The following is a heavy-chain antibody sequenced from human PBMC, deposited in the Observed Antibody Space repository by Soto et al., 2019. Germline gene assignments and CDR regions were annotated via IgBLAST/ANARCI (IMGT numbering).Heavy chain of an antibody. V-gene: IGHV3-33*01. Sequence: GGSQRLSCAASGFTFRSYGRHWVRQAPGKGLEWVAVIWYDGSNKYYADSVKGRFTISRDNSKNTLYLQMNSLRAEDTAVYYCARDFESGSSSWYSYYYYGMDVWGQGTTVTVSS. CDR2: IWYDGSNK. J-gene: IGHJ6*02. CDR1: GFTFRSYG. D-gene: IGHD6-13*01. CDR3: ARDFESGSSSWYSYYYYGMDV.